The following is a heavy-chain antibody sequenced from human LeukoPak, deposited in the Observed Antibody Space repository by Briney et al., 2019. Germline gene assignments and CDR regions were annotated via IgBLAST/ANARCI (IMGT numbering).Heavy chain of an antibody. V-gene: IGHV4-34*01. J-gene: IGHJ5*02. CDR2: INHSGST. D-gene: IGHD2-2*01. CDR1: GGSFSGYY. Sequence: MASETLSLTCAVYGGSFSGYYWSWIRQPPGKGLEWIGEINHSGSTNYNPSLKSRVTISVDTSKNQFSLKLSSVTAADTAVYYCARTLDLVNWFDPWGQGTLATVSS. CDR3: ARTLDLVNWFDP.